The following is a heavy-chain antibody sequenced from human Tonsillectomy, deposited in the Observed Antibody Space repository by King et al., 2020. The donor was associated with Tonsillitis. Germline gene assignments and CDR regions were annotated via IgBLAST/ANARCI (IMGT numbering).Heavy chain of an antibody. V-gene: IGHV3-48*03. D-gene: IGHD3-22*01. Sequence: VQLVESGGGLVQPGGSLRLSCAASGFTFSSYEMNWVRQAPGKGLEWVSYISSSGSTIYYADSVKGRFTISRDNAKNSLYLQMNSLRAEDTAVYYCAREGIDYYDSSDYYRVDAFDIWGQGTMVTVSS. J-gene: IGHJ3*02. CDR3: AREGIDYYDSSDYYRVDAFDI. CDR2: ISSSGSTI. CDR1: GFTFSSYE.